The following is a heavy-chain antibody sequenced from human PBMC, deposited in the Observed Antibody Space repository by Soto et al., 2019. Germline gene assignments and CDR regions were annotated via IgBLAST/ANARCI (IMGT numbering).Heavy chain of an antibody. CDR1: GFTFSSYS. Sequence: EVQLVESGGGLVQPGGSLRLSCAASGFTFSSYSMNWVRQAPGKGLEWVSYISSSSSTIYYADSVKGRFTISRDNAKNSLYLQMNSLRDADTAVYYCARDLGIPAYYWYFDLWGRGTLVTVSS. D-gene: IGHD3-16*01. CDR3: ARDLGIPAYYWYFDL. CDR2: ISSSSSTI. J-gene: IGHJ2*01. V-gene: IGHV3-48*02.